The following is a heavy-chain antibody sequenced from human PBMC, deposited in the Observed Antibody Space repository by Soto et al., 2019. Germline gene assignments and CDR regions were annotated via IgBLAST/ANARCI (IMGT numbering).Heavy chain of an antibody. CDR1: GGTFSSYA. Sequence: SVKVSCKASGGTFSSYAISWVRQAPGQGLEWMGGIFPIFGTANYAQKFQGRVTITADESTSTAYMELSSLRSEDTAVYYCARSPYYDSSGYYYSDYWGQGTLVTVSS. D-gene: IGHD3-22*01. J-gene: IGHJ4*02. CDR2: IFPIFGTA. V-gene: IGHV1-69*13. CDR3: ARSPYYDSSGYYYSDY.